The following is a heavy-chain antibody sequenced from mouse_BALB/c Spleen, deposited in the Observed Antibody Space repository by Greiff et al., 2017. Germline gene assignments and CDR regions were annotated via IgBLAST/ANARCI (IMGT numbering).Heavy chain of an antibody. Sequence: EVQLQESGPGLVKPSQSLSLTCSVTGYSITSGYYWNWIRQFPGNKLEWMGYISYDGSNNYNPSLKNRISITRDTSKNQFFLKLNSVTTEDTATYYCARGVFLYYGSSYGYFDVWGAGTTVTVSS. CDR2: ISYDGSN. V-gene: IGHV3-6*02. D-gene: IGHD1-1*01. CDR3: ARGVFLYYGSSYGYFDV. CDR1: GYSITSGYY. J-gene: IGHJ1*01.